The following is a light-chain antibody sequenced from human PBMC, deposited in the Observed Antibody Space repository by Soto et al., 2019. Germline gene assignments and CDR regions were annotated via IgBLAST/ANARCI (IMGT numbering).Light chain of an antibody. CDR2: DVT. CDR1: SSDVGSFNY. V-gene: IGLV2-14*03. J-gene: IGLJ3*02. Sequence: QSALTQPASVSGSPGQSIPISCTGTSSDVGSFNYVSWYQQHPGKAPKFLIFDVTNRPSGVSNRFSGSKSGNTASLTISGLQPEDEADYFCSSYTTTGALGVFGGGTKVTVL. CDR3: SSYTTTGALGV.